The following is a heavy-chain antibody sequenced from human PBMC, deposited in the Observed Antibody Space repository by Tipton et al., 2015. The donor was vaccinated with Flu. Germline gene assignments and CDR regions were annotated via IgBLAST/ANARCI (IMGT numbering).Heavy chain of an antibody. D-gene: IGHD3-10*01. J-gene: IGHJ5*02. CDR1: GGSISSGNYY. V-gene: IGHV4-61*02. CDR2: IYTSGST. CDR3: ARAHGSGGYYNIPSFDP. Sequence: TLSLTCTVSGGSISSGNYYWSWSRQPAGKGLEWLGRIYTSGSTNYNPSLKSRVPISVDTSKNQFSLKLSSVTAADTAVYYCARAHGSGGYYNIPSFDPWGRETLVSVSS.